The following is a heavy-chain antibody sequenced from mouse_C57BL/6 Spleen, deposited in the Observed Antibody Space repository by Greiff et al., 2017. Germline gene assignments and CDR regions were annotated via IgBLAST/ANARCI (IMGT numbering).Heavy chain of an antibody. V-gene: IGHV5-17*01. Sequence: EVKLVESGGGLVKPGGSLKLSCAASGFTFSDYGMHWVRQAPEKGLEWVAYISSGSSTIYYADTVKGRFTISRDNAKNTLFLQMTSLRSEDTAMYYYARGRTTVVATNAMDYWGQGTTLTVSS. D-gene: IGHD1-1*01. J-gene: IGHJ4*01. CDR2: ISSGSSTI. CDR3: ARGRTTVVATNAMDY. CDR1: GFTFSDYG.